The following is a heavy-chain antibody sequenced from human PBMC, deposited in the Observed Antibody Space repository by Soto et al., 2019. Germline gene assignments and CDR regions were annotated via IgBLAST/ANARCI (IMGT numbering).Heavy chain of an antibody. CDR2: IYYSGST. V-gene: IGHV4-59*12. D-gene: IGHD3-3*01. CDR1: GGSISSYY. CDR3: ARWWSGSRQGFDP. Sequence: SEMLSLTCTVCGGSISSYYWSWIRQPPGKGLEWIGYIYYSGSTNYNPSLKSRVTISVDTSKNQFSLKLSSVTAADTAVYSCARWWSGSRQGFDPWGQGTLVTVSS. J-gene: IGHJ5*02.